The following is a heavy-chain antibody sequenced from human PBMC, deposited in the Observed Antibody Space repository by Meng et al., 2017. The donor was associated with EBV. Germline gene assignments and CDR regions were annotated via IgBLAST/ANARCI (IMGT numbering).Heavy chain of an antibody. V-gene: IGHV2-5*02. Sequence: QVPWKASGPPPVNPTQTCHLTCNSAGFSISTGGVGVGWIRQPPGKALEWLALIYWDDDKRYSPSLKSRLTITKDTSKNQVVLTMTNMDPVDAATYYCAHIIAARPFDYWGQGTLVTVSS. J-gene: IGHJ4*02. D-gene: IGHD6-6*01. CDR2: IYWDDDK. CDR3: AHIIAARPFDY. CDR1: GFSISTGGVG.